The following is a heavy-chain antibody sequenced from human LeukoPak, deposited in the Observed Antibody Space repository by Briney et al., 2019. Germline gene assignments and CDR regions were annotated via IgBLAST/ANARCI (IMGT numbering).Heavy chain of an antibody. J-gene: IGHJ6*03. Sequence: GASVKVSCKASGYTFTSYGISWVRQAPGQGLEWMGGIIPIFGTANYAQKFQGRVTITTDESTSTAYMELSSLRSEDTAVYYCARVAYDFWSGYYTDYYYYYYMDVWGKGTTVTVSS. CDR3: ARVAYDFWSGYYTDYYYYYYMDV. D-gene: IGHD3-3*01. CDR2: IIPIFGTA. V-gene: IGHV1-69*05. CDR1: GYTFTSYG.